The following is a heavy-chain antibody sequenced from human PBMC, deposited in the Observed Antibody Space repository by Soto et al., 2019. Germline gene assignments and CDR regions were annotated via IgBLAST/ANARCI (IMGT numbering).Heavy chain of an antibody. V-gene: IGHV1-18*01. CDR1: GYTFTGYG. Sequence: ASVKVSCKASGYTFTGYGIRWVRQAPGQGLEWMGWISAYNGNTNYAQKLQGRVTMTTDTSTSTAYMELMSLRSDDTAVYYCARELRPRVPDLWGRGTLVTVSS. J-gene: IGHJ2*01. CDR3: ARELRPRVPDL. D-gene: IGHD3-10*01. CDR2: ISAYNGNT.